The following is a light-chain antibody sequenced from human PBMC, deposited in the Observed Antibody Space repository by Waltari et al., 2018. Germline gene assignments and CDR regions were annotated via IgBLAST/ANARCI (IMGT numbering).Light chain of an antibody. V-gene: IGLV1-47*01. Sequence: QSVLTQPPSASGTPGQRVTISCSGSSSNIGSNPVYWYQQLPGMAPTLLLYRNNQRPSGVPDRFSGSKSGTSASLAISGLRSEDEAHYYCAAWDDSLEEVFGGGTKLTVL. CDR3: AAWDDSLEEV. J-gene: IGLJ2*01. CDR1: SSNIGSNP. CDR2: RNN.